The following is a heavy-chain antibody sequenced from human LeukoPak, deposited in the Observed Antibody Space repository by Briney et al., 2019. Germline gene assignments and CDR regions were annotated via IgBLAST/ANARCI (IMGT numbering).Heavy chain of an antibody. CDR2: IYYSGST. CDR1: GGSISSSSYY. D-gene: IGHD6-13*01. Sequence: SETLSLTCTVSGGSISSSSYYWGWIRQPPGKGLEWIGSIYYSGSTYYNPSLKSRVTISVDTSKNQFSLKLSSVTAADTAVYYCARGGRATAEFDYWGQGTLVTVSP. J-gene: IGHJ4*02. CDR3: ARGGRATAEFDY. V-gene: IGHV4-39*07.